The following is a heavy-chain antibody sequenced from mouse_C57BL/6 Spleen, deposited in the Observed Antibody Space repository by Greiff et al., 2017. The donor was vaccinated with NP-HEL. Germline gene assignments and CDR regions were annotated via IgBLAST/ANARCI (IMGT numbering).Heavy chain of an antibody. CDR3: ARSYYGSSYWFAY. V-gene: IGHV5-17*01. CDR1: GFTFSDYG. Sequence: EVQVVESGGGLVKPGGSLKLSCAASGFTFSDYGMHWVRQAPEKGLEWVAYISSGSSTIYYADTVKGRFTIFRDNAKNTLFLQMTSLRSEDTAMYYCARSYYGSSYWFAYWGQGTLVTVSA. CDR2: ISSGSSTI. J-gene: IGHJ3*01. D-gene: IGHD1-1*01.